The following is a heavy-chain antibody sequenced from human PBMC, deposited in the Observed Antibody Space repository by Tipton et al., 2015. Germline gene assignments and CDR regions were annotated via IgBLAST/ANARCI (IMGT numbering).Heavy chain of an antibody. CDR1: QSTFSHYG. V-gene: IGHV3-30*04. D-gene: IGHD3-9*01. CDR3: ARLLLTGIGGRGYFDY. J-gene: IGHJ4*02. CDR2: ISYDATHK. Sequence: SLRLSCASSQSTFSHYGMHWVRQAPGKGLEWVALISYDATHKYYSDSVKGRFTISRDSSQNTLYLQMNSLRGEDTAVYYCARLLLTGIGGRGYFDYWGQGTLVTVSS.